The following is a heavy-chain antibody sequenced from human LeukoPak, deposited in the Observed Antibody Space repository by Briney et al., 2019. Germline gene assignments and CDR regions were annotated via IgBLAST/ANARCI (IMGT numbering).Heavy chain of an antibody. D-gene: IGHD1-1*01. CDR1: GYTFTSYG. V-gene: IGHV1-46*01. J-gene: IGHJ4*02. Sequence: ASVKVSCKASGYTFTSYGISWVRQAPGQGLEWMGIINPSGGSTSYAQKFQGRITMTRDTSTSTVYMKLSSLRSEDTAVYYCARDYIGSNALDSWGQGTLVTVSS. CDR2: INPSGGST. CDR3: ARDYIGSNALDS.